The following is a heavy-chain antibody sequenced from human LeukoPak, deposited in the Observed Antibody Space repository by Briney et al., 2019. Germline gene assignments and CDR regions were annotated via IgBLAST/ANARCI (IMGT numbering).Heavy chain of an antibody. CDR1: GFTVSSNY. CDR2: IYSGGTT. D-gene: IGHD1-26*01. V-gene: IGHV3-53*01. J-gene: IGHJ4*02. CDR3: ASSGRYSGSYSVVDY. Sequence: PGGSLRLSCATSGFTVSSNYMSWVRQAPGRGLEWVSVIYSGGTTYYADSVKGRFTVSRDSSKNTLYLQMNSLRAEDTAVYYCASSGRYSGSYSVVDYWGQGTLVTVSS.